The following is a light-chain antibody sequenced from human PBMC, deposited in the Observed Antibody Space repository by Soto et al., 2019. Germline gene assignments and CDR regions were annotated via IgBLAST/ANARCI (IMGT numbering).Light chain of an antibody. CDR2: DAS. Sequence: DIQMTQSPSTLSASVGDRVTITCRASQSISSWLAWYQQKPGKAPKLLIYDASTLQSGVPSRYSGSGSGTELTLTISNLQPDDFATYYCQQYESYSPWTFGQGTKVDI. CDR3: QQYESYSPWT. CDR1: QSISSW. V-gene: IGKV1-5*01. J-gene: IGKJ1*01.